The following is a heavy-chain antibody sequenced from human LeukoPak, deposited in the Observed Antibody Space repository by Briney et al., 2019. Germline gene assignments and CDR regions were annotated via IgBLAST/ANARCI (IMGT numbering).Heavy chain of an antibody. CDR1: GFSLRTPGLG. Sequence: SGPKLANHTPALTLTCYFTGFSLRTPGLGVAWIRQTTAIFLKSLALHYWHAYKRYNPSLKNRLTITKDTSRSQVVLTMTNMDPIDTATYYCAQRTPQQLGHFNWFDPWGQGNLVTVSS. J-gene: IGHJ5*02. CDR3: AQRTPQQLGHFNWFDP. D-gene: IGHD6-13*01. V-gene: IGHV2-5*01. CDR2: HYWHAYK.